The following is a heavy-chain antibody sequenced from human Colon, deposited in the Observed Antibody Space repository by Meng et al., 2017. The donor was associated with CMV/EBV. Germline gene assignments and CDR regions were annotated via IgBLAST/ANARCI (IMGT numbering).Heavy chain of an antibody. J-gene: IGHJ4*02. Sequence: GESLKISCIASGFSFSNAWMSWVRQAPGKGLEWVGRIKTKTDGGTTDYAAPVKGRFTISRDDSKNTLYLQMNSLKTEDTAVYFCTTRIAAAGYWGQGTLVTVSS. CDR1: GFSFSNAW. CDR3: TTRIAAAGY. D-gene: IGHD6-13*01. CDR2: IKTKTDGGTT. V-gene: IGHV3-15*01.